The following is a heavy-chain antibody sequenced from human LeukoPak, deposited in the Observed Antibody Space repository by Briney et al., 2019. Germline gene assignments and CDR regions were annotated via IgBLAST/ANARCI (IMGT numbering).Heavy chain of an antibody. Sequence: SETLSLTCTVSGGSISSSSYYWGWIRQPPGKGLEWIGSIYYSGSTYYNPSLKSRVTISVDTSKNQFSLKLSSVTAADTAVYYCALKYYYDSSGYYQVVDAFDIWGQGTMVTVSS. CDR3: ALKYYYDSSGYYQVVDAFDI. J-gene: IGHJ3*02. D-gene: IGHD3-22*01. CDR2: IYYSGST. CDR1: GGSISSSSYY. V-gene: IGHV4-39*07.